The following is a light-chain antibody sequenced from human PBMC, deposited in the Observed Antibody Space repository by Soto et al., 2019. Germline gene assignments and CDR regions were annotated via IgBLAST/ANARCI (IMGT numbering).Light chain of an antibody. V-gene: IGLV2-14*01. Sequence: QSALTQPASVSGSPGQSITISCTGTSSDIGGYNYVSWYQQHPGKAPKLIICEVSNRPSGVSYRLSGSKSGNTASLTISGLQAVDEADYYCGSYTSSSTVGFGGGTKLTVL. J-gene: IGLJ3*02. CDR2: EVS. CDR3: GSYTSSSTVG. CDR1: SSDIGGYNY.